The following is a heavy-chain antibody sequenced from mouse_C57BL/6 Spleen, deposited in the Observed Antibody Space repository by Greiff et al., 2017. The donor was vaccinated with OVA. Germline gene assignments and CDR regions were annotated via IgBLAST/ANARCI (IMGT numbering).Heavy chain of an antibody. CDR1: GYTFTDYE. Sequence: LVESGAELVRPGASVTLSCKASGYTFTDYEMHWVKQTPVHGLEWIGAIDPETGGTAYNQKFKGKAILTADKSSSTAYMELRSLTSEDSAVYYCTNLEGYWGQGTTLTVSS. CDR2: IDPETGGT. V-gene: IGHV1-15*01. J-gene: IGHJ2*01. CDR3: TNLEGY.